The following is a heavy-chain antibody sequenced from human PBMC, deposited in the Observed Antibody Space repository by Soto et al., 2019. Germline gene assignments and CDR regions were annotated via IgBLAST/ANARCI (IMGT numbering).Heavy chain of an antibody. CDR3: AREGTHCSSTSCYTRLDY. D-gene: IGHD2-2*02. CDR2: IYTSGST. J-gene: IGHJ4*02. CDR1: GGSISSYY. V-gene: IGHV4-4*07. Sequence: PSETLSLTCPVSGGSISSYYWSWIRQPAGKGLEWIGRIYTSGSTNYNPSLKSRVTMSVDTSKNQFSLKLSSVTAADTAVYYCAREGTHCSSTSCYTRLDYWGQGTLVNVSS.